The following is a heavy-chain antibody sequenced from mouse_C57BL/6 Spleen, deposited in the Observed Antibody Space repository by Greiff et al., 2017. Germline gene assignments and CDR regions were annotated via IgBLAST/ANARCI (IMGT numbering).Heavy chain of an antibody. V-gene: IGHV1-9*01. CDR2: ILPGSGST. D-gene: IGHD1-1*01. CDR3: ARGVYYGSSYVNYAMDY. J-gene: IGHJ4*01. CDR1: GYTFTGYW. Sequence: QVQLQQSGAELMKPGASVKLSCKATGYTFTGYWIEWVKQRPGHGLEWIGEILPGSGSTNYNEKFKGKATFTADTSSNTAYMQLSSLTTEDSAIYYCARGVYYGSSYVNYAMDYRGQGTSVTVSS.